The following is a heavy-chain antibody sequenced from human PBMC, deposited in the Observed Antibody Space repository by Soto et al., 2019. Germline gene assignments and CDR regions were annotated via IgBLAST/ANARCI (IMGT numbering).Heavy chain of an antibody. Sequence: SETLSLTCAVSGYSISSGYYWGWIRQPPGKGLEWIGSIYHSESTYYNPPLKSRVTISVDTSKNQFSLKLSSVTAADTAVYYCARDLKNDGNWFDPWGQGTLVTVSS. J-gene: IGHJ5*02. D-gene: IGHD1-1*01. V-gene: IGHV4-38-2*02. CDR3: ARDLKNDGNWFDP. CDR2: IYHSEST. CDR1: GYSISSGYY.